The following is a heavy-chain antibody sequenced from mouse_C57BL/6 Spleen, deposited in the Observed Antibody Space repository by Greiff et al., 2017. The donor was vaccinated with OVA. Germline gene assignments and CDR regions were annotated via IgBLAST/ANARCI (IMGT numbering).Heavy chain of an antibody. Sequence: VHVKQSGPELVKPGASVKISCKASGYSFNGYYMNWVKQSPEKSLEWIGEINPSTGGTTYNQKFKAKATLTVDKSSSTAYMQLKSLTSEDSAVYYCARSGDYDSWFAYWGQGTLVTVSA. V-gene: IGHV1-42*01. CDR1: GYSFNGYY. CDR3: ARSGDYDSWFAY. J-gene: IGHJ3*01. CDR2: INPSTGGT. D-gene: IGHD2-4*01.